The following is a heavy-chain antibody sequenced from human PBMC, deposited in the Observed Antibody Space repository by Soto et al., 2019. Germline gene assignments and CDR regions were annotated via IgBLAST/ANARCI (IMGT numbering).Heavy chain of an antibody. CDR3: AKDMLSSDDDSYFYGMDV. D-gene: IGHD2-8*01. CDR1: GFTFSAYD. Sequence: GGSLRLSCAATGFTFSAYDMHWVRQAPGKGLEWVTYISYDGSNKYYADSVKGRFTISRDNSKNTMYLQMDSLRAEDTAVYYCAKDMLSSDDDSYFYGMDVWGQGTTVTVSS. V-gene: IGHV3-30*01. J-gene: IGHJ6*02. CDR2: ISYDGSNK.